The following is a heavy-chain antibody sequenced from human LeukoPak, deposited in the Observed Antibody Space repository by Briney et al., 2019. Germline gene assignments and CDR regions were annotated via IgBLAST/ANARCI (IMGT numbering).Heavy chain of an antibody. V-gene: IGHV3-21*04. CDR3: AKSGYNRFDY. J-gene: IGHJ4*02. D-gene: IGHD5-24*01. Sequence: GGSLRLSCAASGFTFSRYSMNWVRQAPGKGLEWVSSISISSNYIYYADSVKGRFTISRDNSKNTLYLQMNSLRAEDTVVYYCAKSGYNRFDYWGQGTLVTVSS. CDR1: GFTFSRYS. CDR2: ISISSNYI.